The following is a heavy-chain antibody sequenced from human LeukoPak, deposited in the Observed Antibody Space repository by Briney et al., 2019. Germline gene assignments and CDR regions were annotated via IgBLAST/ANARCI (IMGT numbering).Heavy chain of an antibody. CDR3: AREAYYYDRGFDP. CDR2: INHSGST. Sequence: SETLSLTCAVYGGSFSGYYWSWIRQPPGKGLEWIGEINHSGSTNYNPSLKSRVTISADTSKNQFSLKLSSVTAADTAVYYCAREAYYYDRGFDPWGQGTLVTVSS. V-gene: IGHV4-34*01. J-gene: IGHJ5*02. CDR1: GGSFSGYY. D-gene: IGHD3-22*01.